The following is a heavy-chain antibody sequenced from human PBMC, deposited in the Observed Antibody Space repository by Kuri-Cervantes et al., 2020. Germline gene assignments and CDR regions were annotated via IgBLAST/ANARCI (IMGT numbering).Heavy chain of an antibody. CDR3: ARPRYYYDTTGGLDY. D-gene: IGHD3-22*01. CDR2: ISSRSSYI. J-gene: IGHJ4*02. Sequence: GGSLRLSCAVSGFTFSSYSMNWVRQAPGKGLEWVSSISSRSSYIYYADSVKGRFTISRDNAKNSLYLQMNSLRVEDTAVYYCARPRYYYDTTGGLDYWGQGTLVTVSS. CDR1: GFTFSSYS. V-gene: IGHV3-21*03.